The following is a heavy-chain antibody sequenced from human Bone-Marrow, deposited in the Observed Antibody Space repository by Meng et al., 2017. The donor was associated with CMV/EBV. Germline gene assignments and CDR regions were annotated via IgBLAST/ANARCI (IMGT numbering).Heavy chain of an antibody. Sequence: SGPTLVKPTQTLTLTCTFSGFSLSTSGMRVSWIRQPPGKALEWLARIDWDDDKFYSTSLKTRLTISKDTSKNQVVLTMTNMDPVDTATYYCARSYYDFWSGPLDAFDIWSQGTMVTVSS. CDR3: ARSYYDFWSGPLDAFDI. J-gene: IGHJ3*02. CDR2: IDWDDDK. CDR1: GFSLSTSGMR. V-gene: IGHV2-70D*14. D-gene: IGHD3-3*01.